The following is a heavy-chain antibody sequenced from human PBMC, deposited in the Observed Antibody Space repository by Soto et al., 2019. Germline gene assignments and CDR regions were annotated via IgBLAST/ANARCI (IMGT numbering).Heavy chain of an antibody. CDR1: GYTFTSYA. D-gene: IGHD2-15*01. Sequence: ASVKVSCKASGYTFTSYAMQWVRQAPGQRLEWMGWINAGNGNTKYSQKFQGRVTITRDTSASTAYMELSSLRSEDTAVYYCARVISLSYCSGGSCPYYYYGMDVWGQGTTVTVYS. J-gene: IGHJ6*02. V-gene: IGHV1-3*01. CDR2: INAGNGNT. CDR3: ARVISLSYCSGGSCPYYYYGMDV.